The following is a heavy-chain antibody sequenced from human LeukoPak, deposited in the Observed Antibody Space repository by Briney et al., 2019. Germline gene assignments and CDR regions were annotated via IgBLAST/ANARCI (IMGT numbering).Heavy chain of an antibody. V-gene: IGHV3-72*01. J-gene: IGHJ5*02. CDR1: GLTFSDHY. CDR3: ASLYGSGKRWVDP. CDR2: TRNKANNYTT. D-gene: IGHD3-10*01. Sequence: PGGSLRLSCAASGLTFSDHYMDWVRQAPGKGLEWVGRTRNKANNYTTEYAASVKGRFTISRDDSKNSLFLQMNSLKTEDTAVYYCASLYGSGKRWVDPWGQGTLVTVSS.